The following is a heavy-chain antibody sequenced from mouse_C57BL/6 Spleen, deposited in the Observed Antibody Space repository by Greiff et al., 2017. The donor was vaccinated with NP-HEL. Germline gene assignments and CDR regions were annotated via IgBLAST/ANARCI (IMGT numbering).Heavy chain of an antibody. Sequence: EVQLQESGAELVRPGASVKLSCTASGFNIKDDYMHWVKQRPEQGLEWIGWIDPENGDTEYASKFQGKATITADTSSNTAYLQLSSLTSEDTAVYYCTTWLAVVATDYWGQGTTLTVSS. D-gene: IGHD1-1*01. CDR1: GFNIKDDY. J-gene: IGHJ2*01. CDR2: IDPENGDT. CDR3: TTWLAVVATDY. V-gene: IGHV14-4*01.